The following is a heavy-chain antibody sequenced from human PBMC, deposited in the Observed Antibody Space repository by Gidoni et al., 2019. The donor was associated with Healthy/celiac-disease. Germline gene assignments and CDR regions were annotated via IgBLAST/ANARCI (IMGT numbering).Heavy chain of an antibody. CDR3: ARAELGQNAFDI. CDR1: GFTVSSNY. V-gene: IGHV3-66*02. J-gene: IGHJ3*02. D-gene: IGHD7-27*01. CDR2: IYSGGST. Sequence: EVQLVESGGGLVQTGGSLRLSCAASGFTVSSNYMSWVRQAPGKGLEWVSVIYSGGSTYYADSVKGRFTISRDNSKNTLYLQMNSLRAEDTAVYYCARAELGQNAFDIWGQGTMVTVSS.